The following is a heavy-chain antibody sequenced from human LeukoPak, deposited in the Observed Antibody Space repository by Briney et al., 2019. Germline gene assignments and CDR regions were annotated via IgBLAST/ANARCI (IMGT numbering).Heavy chain of an antibody. Sequence: GRSLRLSCAASGSTFDDYAMHWVRQAPGKGLEWVSGISWNSGSIGYADSVKGRFTISRDNAKNSLYLQMNSLRAEDTALYYCAKDIYYDILTGSCYDYWGQGTLVTVSS. V-gene: IGHV3-9*01. D-gene: IGHD3-9*01. CDR3: AKDIYYDILTGSCYDY. CDR2: ISWNSGSI. J-gene: IGHJ4*02. CDR1: GSTFDDYA.